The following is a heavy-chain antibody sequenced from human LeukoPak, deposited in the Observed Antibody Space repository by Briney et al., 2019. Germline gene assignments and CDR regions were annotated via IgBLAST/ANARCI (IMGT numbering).Heavy chain of an antibody. V-gene: IGHV3-48*03. CDR2: ISSSGSTI. D-gene: IGHD3-10*01. J-gene: IGHJ5*02. Sequence: RGSLRLSCAASGFTFSSYEMNWVRQAPGKGLEWVSYISSSGSTIYYADSVKGRFTISRDNAKNSLYLQMNSLRAEDTAVYYCARDSSGSGSPLFDPWGQGTLVTVSS. CDR3: ARDSSGSGSPLFDP. CDR1: GFTFSSYE.